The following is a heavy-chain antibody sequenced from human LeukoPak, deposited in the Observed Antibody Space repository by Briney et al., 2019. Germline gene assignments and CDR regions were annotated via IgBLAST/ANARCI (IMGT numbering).Heavy chain of an antibody. J-gene: IGHJ6*03. CDR3: ARGYDYNYYYYMDV. CDR1: GYTFTNYG. CDR2: INPNSGGT. Sequence: ASVKVSCKASGYTFTNYGISWVRQAPGQGLEWMGWINPNSGGTNYAQKFQGRVTMTRDTSISTAYMELSRLRSDDTAVYYCARGYDYNYYYYMDVWGKGTTVTVSS. V-gene: IGHV1-2*02. D-gene: IGHD5-12*01.